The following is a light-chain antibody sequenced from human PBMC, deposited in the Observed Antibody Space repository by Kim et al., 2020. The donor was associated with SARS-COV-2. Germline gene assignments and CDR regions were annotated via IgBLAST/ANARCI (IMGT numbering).Light chain of an antibody. CDR3: QVWGNGLGV. CDR1: NLQFRY. J-gene: IGLJ2*01. CDR2: QDN. Sequence: VSPGETATISCTGNNLQFRYVCWYQRTAGHSPVLVLYQDNKRPSGIPERFSGSNSGNAATLTISGTQAMDEADYYCQVWGNGLGVFGAGTQLTVL. V-gene: IGLV3-1*01.